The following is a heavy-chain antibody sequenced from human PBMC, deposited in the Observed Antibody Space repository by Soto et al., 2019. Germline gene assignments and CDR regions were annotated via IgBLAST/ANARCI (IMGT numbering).Heavy chain of an antibody. D-gene: IGHD2-15*01. CDR1: VGPFSGYY. J-gene: IGHJ4*02. CDR2: IIHSGGT. V-gene: IGHV4-34*01. Sequence: SETLSLTCAVYVGPFSGYYCSWIRQPPGKGLEWIGEIIHSGGTNYNPSLKSRVTISVDTYKNQFYLNMSSVTAADTAVYYCARGPQSNPYDSEDYFHSWGQGKLVTGSS. CDR3: ARGPQSNPYDSEDYFHS.